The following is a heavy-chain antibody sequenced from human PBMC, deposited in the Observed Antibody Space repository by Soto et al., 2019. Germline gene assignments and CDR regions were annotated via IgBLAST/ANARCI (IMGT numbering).Heavy chain of an antibody. J-gene: IGHJ4*02. CDR3: ARVKSLAGHY. D-gene: IGHD2-15*01. CDR2: IKQDGSDK. Sequence: EVQLVESGGGLVQPGGSLRLSCAASGFTFSTYWMSWVRQAPGKGLELVANIKQDGSDKYYVDSVKGRFTISRDNAKNSLYLQMNGLRAEDTAVYYCARVKSLAGHYWGQGTLVTVSS. CDR1: GFTFSTYW. V-gene: IGHV3-7*05.